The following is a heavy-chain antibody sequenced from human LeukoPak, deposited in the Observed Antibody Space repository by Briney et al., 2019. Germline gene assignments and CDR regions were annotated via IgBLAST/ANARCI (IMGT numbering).Heavy chain of an antibody. CDR1: GGSFSGYY. J-gene: IGHJ6*02. Sequence: SETLSLTCAVYGGSFSGYYWSWIRQPPGKGLEWIGEINHSGSTNYNPSHKSRVTISVDTSKNQFSLKLSSVTAADTAVYYCARGKPYYYYGMDVWGQGTTVTVSS. CDR2: INHSGST. D-gene: IGHD1-14*01. CDR3: ARGKPYYYYGMDV. V-gene: IGHV4-34*01.